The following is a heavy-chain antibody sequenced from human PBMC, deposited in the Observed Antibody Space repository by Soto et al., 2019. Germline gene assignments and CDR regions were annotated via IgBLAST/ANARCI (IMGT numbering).Heavy chain of an antibody. J-gene: IGHJ4*02. V-gene: IGHV4-59*08. D-gene: IGHD6-13*01. Sequence: SETLSLTCTVSGGSISSYYWSWIRQPPGKGLEWIGYIYYSGSTNYNPSLKSRVTISVDTSKNQFSLKLSSVTAADTAVYYCARHITAGYSSSWQFDYWGQGTLVTVSS. CDR3: ARHITAGYSSSWQFDY. CDR1: GGSISSYY. CDR2: IYYSGST.